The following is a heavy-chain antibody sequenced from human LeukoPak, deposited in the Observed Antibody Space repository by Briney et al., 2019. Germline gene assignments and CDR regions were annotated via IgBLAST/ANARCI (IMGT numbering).Heavy chain of an antibody. CDR3: TRGYSGVSVYAFDI. D-gene: IGHD5-12*01. CDR1: GFTLSDHY. J-gene: IGHJ3*02. Sequence: PGWSLRLSCAASGFTLSDHYIDWVRQAPGKGLEWVGRSGNKASSYITEYAASVKGRFTLPRDDSKNSLYLQMNSLNSEDTAVYHCTRGYSGVSVYAFDIWGQGTMVTVSS. V-gene: IGHV3-72*01. CDR2: SGNKASSYIT.